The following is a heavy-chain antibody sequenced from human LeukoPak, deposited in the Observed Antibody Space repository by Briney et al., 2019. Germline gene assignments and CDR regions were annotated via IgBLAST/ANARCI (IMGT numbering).Heavy chain of an antibody. CDR3: ARGPYSTSPHFDY. CDR1: GYSFTGYY. J-gene: IGHJ4*02. CDR2: INPNSGGT. Sequence: GASVKVSCKASGYSFTGYYMHWVRQVPGQGLEWMGWINPNSGGTHYAQKFQGRVTMTRDTSTSTAYMELSSLRSDDTAIYYCARGPYSTSPHFDYWGQGTLVTVSS. V-gene: IGHV1-2*02. D-gene: IGHD6-6*01.